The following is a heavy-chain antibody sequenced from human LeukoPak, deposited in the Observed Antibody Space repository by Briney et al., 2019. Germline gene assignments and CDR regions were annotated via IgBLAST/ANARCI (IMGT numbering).Heavy chain of an antibody. CDR3: AKQERRAFDI. CDR1: GFTFSSYW. J-gene: IGHJ3*02. Sequence: GGSLRLSCAASGFTFSSYWLHWVRQAPGKGLVWVSRIKGDERSTNYADSVKGRFTISRDNAKNTVYLEMNSLRAEDTAVYYCAKQERRAFDIWGQGTMVTVSS. D-gene: IGHD1-1*01. V-gene: IGHV3-74*01. CDR2: IKGDERST.